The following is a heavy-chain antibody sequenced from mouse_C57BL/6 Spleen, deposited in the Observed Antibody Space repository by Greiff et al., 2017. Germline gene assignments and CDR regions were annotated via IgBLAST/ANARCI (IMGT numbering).Heavy chain of an antibody. V-gene: IGHV1-26*01. CDR3: AREAQATCLYFDY. D-gene: IGHD3-2*02. CDR2: INPNNGGT. Sequence: EVQLQQSGPELVKPGASVKISCKASGYTFTDYYMNWVKQSHGKSLEWIGDINPNNGGTSYNQKFKGKATLTVDKSSSTAYMELRSLTSEDSAVYYCAREAQATCLYFDYWGQGTTLTVSS. CDR1: GYTFTDYY. J-gene: IGHJ2*01.